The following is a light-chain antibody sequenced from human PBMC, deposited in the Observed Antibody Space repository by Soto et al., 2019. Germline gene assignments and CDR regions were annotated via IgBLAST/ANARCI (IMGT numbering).Light chain of an antibody. CDR2: DAS. Sequence: EIVLTQSPATLSLSPGDRATLFCRASQSVHSYLAWYRLKPGQAPRLLIYDASNRATGIPARFRGSGSGTDFILTISRLEPEDFAVFYWQHRCTCPVTFGGGTMVEIK. V-gene: IGKV3-11*01. CDR3: QHRCTCPVT. J-gene: IGKJ4*01. CDR1: QSVHSY.